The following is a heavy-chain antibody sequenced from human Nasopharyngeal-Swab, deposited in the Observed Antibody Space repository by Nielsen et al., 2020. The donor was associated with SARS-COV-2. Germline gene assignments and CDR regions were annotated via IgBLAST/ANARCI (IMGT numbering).Heavy chain of an antibody. V-gene: IGHV1-18*01. D-gene: IGHD6-19*01. CDR2: ISGYNGDT. J-gene: IGHJ6*02. CDR3: HVDRVSGSEDSYYFHAMDV. Sequence: ASVKVSCKASGYTFSSYGITWVRQAPGQGLEGRGWISGYNGDTNYAQKLQGRVTMTTDTSTSTAYMELGNLRSDDTAVYYCHVDRVSGSEDSYYFHAMDVWGQGTTVTVSS. CDR1: GYTFSSYG.